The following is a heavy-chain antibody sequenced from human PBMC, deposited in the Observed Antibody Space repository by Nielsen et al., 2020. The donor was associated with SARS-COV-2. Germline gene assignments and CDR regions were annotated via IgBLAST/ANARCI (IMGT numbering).Heavy chain of an antibody. Sequence: SETLSLTCTVSSGSMKYYYWTWIRQSPEKGLEWIGYMHYSGSTNYNPSLKSRVTISVDTSKNQFSLKLSSVTAADTAVYYCARGFDYWGQGTLVTVSS. V-gene: IGHV4-59*01. J-gene: IGHJ4*02. CDR1: SGSMKYYY. CDR3: ARGFDY. CDR2: MHYSGST.